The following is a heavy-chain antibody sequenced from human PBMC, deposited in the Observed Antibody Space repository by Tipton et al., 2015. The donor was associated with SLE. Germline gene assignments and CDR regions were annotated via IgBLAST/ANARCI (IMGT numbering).Heavy chain of an antibody. V-gene: IGHV4-59*01. CDR1: GGSISSYY. CDR2: IYYSGST. D-gene: IGHD6-13*01. J-gene: IGHJ6*02. CDR3: AREGDSSSWYARGHYGMDV. Sequence: TLSLTCTVSGGSISSYYWSWIRQPPGKGLEWIGYIYYSGSTNYNPSLKSRVTISVGTSKNQFSLKLSSVTAADTAVYYCAREGDSSSWYARGHYGMDVWGQGTTV.